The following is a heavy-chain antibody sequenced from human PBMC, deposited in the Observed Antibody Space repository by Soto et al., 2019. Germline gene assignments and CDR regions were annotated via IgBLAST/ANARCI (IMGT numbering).Heavy chain of an antibody. D-gene: IGHD3-10*01. Sequence: PSETLSLTCTVSGGSVSSGSYYWSWIRQPPGKGLEWIGYIYYSGSTNYNPSLKSRVTISVDTSKNQFSLKLSSVTAADTAVYYCARVLSRGLWFGELSLYYFDYWGQGTLVNVSS. CDR2: IYYSGST. V-gene: IGHV4-61*01. CDR1: GGSVSSGSYY. J-gene: IGHJ4*02. CDR3: ARVLSRGLWFGELSLYYFDY.